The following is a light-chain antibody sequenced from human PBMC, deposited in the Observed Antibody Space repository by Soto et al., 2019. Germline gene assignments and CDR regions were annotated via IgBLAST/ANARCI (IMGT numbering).Light chain of an antibody. Sequence: QSVLTQPPSVSAAPGQKVTISCSGSSSNTGNNYVSWYQQLPGTAPKLLIYDDAKRPSGIPDRFSGSKSGTSATLGITGLQTGDEADYYCGTWDTSLTAVVFGGGTKLTVL. CDR1: SSNTGNNY. CDR2: DDA. V-gene: IGLV1-51*01. CDR3: GTWDTSLTAVV. J-gene: IGLJ2*01.